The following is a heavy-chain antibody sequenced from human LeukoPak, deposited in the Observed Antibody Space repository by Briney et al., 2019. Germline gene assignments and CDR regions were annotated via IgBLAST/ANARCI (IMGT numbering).Heavy chain of an antibody. J-gene: IGHJ6*02. Sequence: PSETLSLTCTVSGGSISSYYWSWIRQPPGKGLEWIGYIYYSGSTNYNPSLTSRVTISIDKSKNQFSLKLTSVTAADTAVYYCARDFRERRGITGPHGMDVWGQGTTVTVSS. CDR2: IYYSGST. CDR3: ARDFRERRGITGPHGMDV. CDR1: GGSISSYY. D-gene: IGHD1-20*01. V-gene: IGHV4-59*12.